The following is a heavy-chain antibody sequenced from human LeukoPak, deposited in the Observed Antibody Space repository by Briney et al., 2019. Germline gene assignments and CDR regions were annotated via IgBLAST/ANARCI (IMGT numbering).Heavy chain of an antibody. CDR2: IRYDGSNK. CDR1: GFTFSSYG. J-gene: IGHJ6*03. V-gene: IGHV3-30*02. CDR3: AKDANYGDSYLYYYMDV. Sequence: GGSLRLSCAASGFTFSSYGMHWVRQAPGKGLEWVAFIRYDGSNKYYADSVKGRFTISRDNSKNTLYLQMNSLRAEDTAVYYCAKDANYGDSYLYYYMDVWGKGTTVTISS. D-gene: IGHD4-17*01.